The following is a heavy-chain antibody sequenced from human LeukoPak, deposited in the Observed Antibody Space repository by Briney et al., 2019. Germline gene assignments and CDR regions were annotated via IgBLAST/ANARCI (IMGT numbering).Heavy chain of an antibody. J-gene: IGHJ6*03. CDR1: GFTFSSYS. V-gene: IGHV3-30*18. CDR3: AKGVDDYVWGSYRYYYYYMDV. CDR2: ISYDGSNK. D-gene: IGHD3-16*02. Sequence: GGSLRLSCAASGFTFSSYSMNWVRQAPGKGLEWVAVISYDGSNKYYADSVKGRFTISRDNSKNTLYLQMNSLRAEDTAVYYCAKGVDDYVWGSYRYYYYYMDVWGKGTTVTVSS.